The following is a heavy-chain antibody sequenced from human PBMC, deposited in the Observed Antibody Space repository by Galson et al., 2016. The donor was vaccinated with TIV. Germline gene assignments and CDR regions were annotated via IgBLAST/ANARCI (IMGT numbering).Heavy chain of an antibody. V-gene: IGHV3-7*01. CDR2: INGDGTEI. Sequence: SLRLSCADSRSTFSSSWMNWVRQAPWMGLEWVANINGDGTEIKYVDSVKGRFTISRNNAKNSLYLQMSNLIVEDTAIYYCAQWLGTSNSWGQGTLVTVSS. D-gene: IGHD6-19*01. CDR1: RSTFSSSW. CDR3: AQWLGTSNS. J-gene: IGHJ4*02.